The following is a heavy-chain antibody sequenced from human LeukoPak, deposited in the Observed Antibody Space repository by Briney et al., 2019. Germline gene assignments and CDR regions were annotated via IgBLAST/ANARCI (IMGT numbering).Heavy chain of an antibody. V-gene: IGHV4-59*08. CDR2: IHYTGTT. CDR1: GGSISSHY. Sequence: SETLSHTCTVSGGSISSHYWSWIRQPPGKRLEWIGSIHYTGTTDYNPSLKSRLTISVDTSRSRFSLKLSSVTAADTAVYYCAKILPGGHFDHWGQGALVTVSS. D-gene: IGHD1-26*01. CDR3: AKILPGGHFDH. J-gene: IGHJ4*02.